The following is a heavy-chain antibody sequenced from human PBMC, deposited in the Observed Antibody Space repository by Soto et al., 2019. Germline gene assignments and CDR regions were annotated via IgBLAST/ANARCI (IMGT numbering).Heavy chain of an antibody. CDR2: INYSGST. CDR3: AALAALTSSSFDY. V-gene: IGHV4-59*12. J-gene: IGHJ4*02. D-gene: IGHD6-6*01. Sequence: SETLSLTCTVSGGSISSYYWSWIRQPPGKGLEWIGYINYSGSTNYNPSLKSRVTISVDTSKNQFSLKLSSVTAADTAVYYCAALAALTSSSFDYWGQGTLVTVSS. CDR1: GGSISSYY.